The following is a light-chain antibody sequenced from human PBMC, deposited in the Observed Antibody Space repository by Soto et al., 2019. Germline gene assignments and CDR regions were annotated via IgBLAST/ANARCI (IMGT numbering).Light chain of an antibody. CDR3: QSYDTSLSAWV. Sequence: QSVLTQPPSVSGAPGQRVTISCTGSSSNIGAGFDVHWYQQVPGTAPKLLIYGNNNRPSGVPDRSSGSKSGTSASLAITGLQAEDEADFYCQSYDTSLSAWVFGGGTKVTVL. J-gene: IGLJ3*02. CDR1: SSNIGAGFD. V-gene: IGLV1-40*01. CDR2: GNN.